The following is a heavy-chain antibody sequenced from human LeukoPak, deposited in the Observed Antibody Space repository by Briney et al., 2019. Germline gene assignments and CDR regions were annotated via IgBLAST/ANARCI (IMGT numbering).Heavy chain of an antibody. Sequence: GGSLRLSCAASGFTFDDYAMHWVRQAPGKGLEWVSGISWNSGSIGYADSVKGRFTISRDNAKNSLYLQMNSLRAEDTAVYYCAKERMITFGGVIVPPSWGQGTLVTVSS. J-gene: IGHJ4*02. CDR1: GFTFDDYA. CDR3: AKERMITFGGVIVPPS. V-gene: IGHV3-9*01. D-gene: IGHD3-16*02. CDR2: ISWNSGSI.